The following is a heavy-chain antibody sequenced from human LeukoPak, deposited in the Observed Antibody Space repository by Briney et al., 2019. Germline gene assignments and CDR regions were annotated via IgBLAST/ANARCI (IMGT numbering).Heavy chain of an antibody. CDR3: ARGGGPFDI. D-gene: IGHD3-16*01. CDR2: IKQDGSEK. V-gene: IGHV3-7*01. J-gene: IGHJ3*02. Sequence: GGSLRLSCAASGFTFSSYAMSWVRQAPGKGLEWVANIKQDGSEKYYVDFVKGRFTISRDNAKNSLYLQMNSLRAEDTAVYYCARGGGPFDIWGQGTMVTVSS. CDR1: GFTFSSYA.